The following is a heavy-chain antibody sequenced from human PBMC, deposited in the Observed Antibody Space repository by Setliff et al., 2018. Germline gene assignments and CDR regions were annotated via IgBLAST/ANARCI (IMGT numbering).Heavy chain of an antibody. Sequence: SLRLSCAASGFTFSSYWMHWVRQAPGRGLVWVSRIKSDGSTTNYADSVKGRFTISRDNANNTLYLQMNSLRAEDTAVYYCAKVSGGRPTSDYWGQGTLVTVSS. CDR1: GFTFSSYW. CDR3: AKVSGGRPTSDY. J-gene: IGHJ4*02. D-gene: IGHD3-10*01. V-gene: IGHV3-74*01. CDR2: IKSDGSTT.